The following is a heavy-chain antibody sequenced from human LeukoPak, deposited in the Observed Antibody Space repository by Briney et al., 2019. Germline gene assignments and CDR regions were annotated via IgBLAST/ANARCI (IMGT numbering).Heavy chain of an antibody. J-gene: IGHJ4*02. CDR1: GFTFSSYA. V-gene: IGHV3-7*01. CDR3: ARVRVLLWFGVSGDFDY. CDR2: IKQDGSEK. Sequence: GGSLRLSCAASGFTFSSYAMTWVRQAPGKGLEWVANIKQDGSEKYYVDSVKGRFTISRDNAKNSLYLQMNSLRAEDTAVYYCARVRVLLWFGVSGDFDYWGQGTLVTVSS. D-gene: IGHD3-10*01.